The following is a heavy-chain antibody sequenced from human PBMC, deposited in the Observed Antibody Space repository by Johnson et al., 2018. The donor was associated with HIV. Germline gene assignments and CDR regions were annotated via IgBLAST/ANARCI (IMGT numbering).Heavy chain of an antibody. CDR1: GFTFSSYA. J-gene: IGHJ3*02. D-gene: IGHD3-10*01. Sequence: QVQLVESGGGVVQPGRSLRLSCAASGFTFSSYAMHWVRQAPGKGLEWVAIISYDGSNKYYVDSVKGRFTISRDNSKNTLYLQMNSLRAEDTAVYYCAKSHGCGEFMIAFDIWGQGTMVTVSS. CDR2: ISYDGSNK. CDR3: AKSHGCGEFMIAFDI. V-gene: IGHV3-30*18.